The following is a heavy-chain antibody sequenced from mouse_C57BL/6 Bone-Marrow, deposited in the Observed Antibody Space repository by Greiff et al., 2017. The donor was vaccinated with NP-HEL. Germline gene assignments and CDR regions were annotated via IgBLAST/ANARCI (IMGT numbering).Heavy chain of an antibody. V-gene: IGHV5-17*01. D-gene: IGHD2-4*01. CDR1: GFTFSDYG. CDR3: ARKGYDYDKGGYYFDY. CDR2: ISSGSSTI. J-gene: IGHJ2*01. Sequence: EVQLVESGGGLVKPGGSLKLSCAASGFTFSDYGMHWVAYISSGSSTIYYADTVKGRFTISRDNAKNTLFLQMTSLRSEDTAMYYCARKGYDYDKGGYYFDYWGQGTTLTVSS.